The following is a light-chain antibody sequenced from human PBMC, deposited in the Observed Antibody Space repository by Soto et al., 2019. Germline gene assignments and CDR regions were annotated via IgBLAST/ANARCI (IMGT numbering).Light chain of an antibody. CDR3: QQYYSIPLT. CDR2: WAS. CDR1: QSLLYNSNNMDY. V-gene: IGKV4-1*01. Sequence: DIVMTQSPDSLAVSLGDRCTINWKSSQSLLYNSNNMDYLAWYQQKPGQPPKLLIYWASTRESGVPDRFSGSGSGTDFALTISSLQAEDVAVYYCQQYYSIPLTFGGGTKVDI. J-gene: IGKJ4*01.